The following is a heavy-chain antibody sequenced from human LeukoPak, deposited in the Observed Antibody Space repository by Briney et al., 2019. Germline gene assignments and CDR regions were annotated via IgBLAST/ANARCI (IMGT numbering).Heavy chain of an antibody. CDR1: GYTFTSYD. CDR3: ARAPRRRSGFYYYYMDV. D-gene: IGHD3-22*01. V-gene: IGHV1-8*01. J-gene: IGHJ6*03. Sequence: ASVKVSCKASGYTFTSYDNNWVRQATGQGLEWMGWMNPNSGNTGYAQKFQGRVTMTRNTSISTAYMELSSLRSEDTAVYYCARAPRRRSGFYYYYMDVWGKGTTVTVSS. CDR2: MNPNSGNT.